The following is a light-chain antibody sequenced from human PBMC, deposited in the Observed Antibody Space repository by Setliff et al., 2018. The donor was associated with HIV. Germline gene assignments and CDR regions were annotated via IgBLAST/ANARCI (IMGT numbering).Light chain of an antibody. Sequence: LAQPASVSGSPGQSITISCIGTSSDVGGYDFVSWYQQRPGKAPKLIIFDVTERPSGVSHRFSGSKSGNTASLTISGLQTEDEADYFCASYRSPATYVFGIGTKVNVL. V-gene: IGLV2-14*03. CDR2: DVT. CDR1: SSDVGGYDF. J-gene: IGLJ1*01. CDR3: ASYRSPATYV.